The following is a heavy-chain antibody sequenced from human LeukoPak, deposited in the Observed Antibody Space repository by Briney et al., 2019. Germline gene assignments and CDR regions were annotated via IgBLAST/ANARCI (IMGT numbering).Heavy chain of an antibody. CDR3: ARVSRQFLNWLSPDY. Sequence: ASVKVSCKASGYTFSGHYLHWVRQAPGQGLEWMGWISAYNGNTNYAQKLQGRVTMTTDTSTSTAYMELRSLRSDDTAVYYCARVSRQFLNWLSPDYWGQGTLVTVSS. J-gene: IGHJ4*02. CDR2: ISAYNGNT. V-gene: IGHV1-18*04. D-gene: IGHD3-3*01. CDR1: GYTFSGHY.